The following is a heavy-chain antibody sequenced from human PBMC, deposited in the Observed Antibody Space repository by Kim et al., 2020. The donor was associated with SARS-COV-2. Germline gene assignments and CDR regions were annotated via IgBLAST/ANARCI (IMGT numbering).Heavy chain of an antibody. CDR2: ISSSSSYI. D-gene: IGHD2-2*02. CDR3: ARDAAGYCSSTSCYSSRFPVDY. CDR1: GFTFSSYS. Sequence: GGSLRLSCAASGFTFSSYSMNWVRQAPGKGLEWVSSISSSSSYIYYADSVKGRFTISRDNAKNSLYLQMNSLRAEDTAVYYCARDAAGYCSSTSCYSSRFPVDYWGQGTLVTVSS. J-gene: IGHJ4*02. V-gene: IGHV3-21*01.